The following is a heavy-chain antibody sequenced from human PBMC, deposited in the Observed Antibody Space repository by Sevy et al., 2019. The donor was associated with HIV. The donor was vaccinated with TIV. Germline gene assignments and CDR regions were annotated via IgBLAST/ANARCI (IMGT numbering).Heavy chain of an antibody. V-gene: IGHV4-31*03. CDR1: RGSISSGGYY. Sequence: SETLSLTCTVSRGSISSGGYYWSWIRQHPGKGLEWIGSIYYSGSTYYNPSLKSRVTISVDTSKNQSSLKLSSVTAADTAVYYCARGQGLLWFGEALGMDVWGQGTTVTVSS. J-gene: IGHJ6*02. D-gene: IGHD3-10*01. CDR3: ARGQGLLWFGEALGMDV. CDR2: IYYSGST.